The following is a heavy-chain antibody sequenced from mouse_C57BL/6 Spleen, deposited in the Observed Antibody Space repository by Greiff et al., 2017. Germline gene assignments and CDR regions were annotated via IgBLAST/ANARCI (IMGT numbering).Heavy chain of an antibody. D-gene: IGHD1-1*01. V-gene: IGHV1-55*01. CDR3: ARSNSYYGSSSYYFDY. Sequence: QVQLQQPGAELVKPGASVKMSCKASGYTFTSYWITWVKQRPGQGLEWIGDIYPGSGSTNYNEKFKSKATLTVDTSSSTAYMLLSSLTSEDSAVYCCARSNSYYGSSSYYFDYWGQGTTLTVSS. CDR1: GYTFTSYW. CDR2: IYPGSGST. J-gene: IGHJ2*01.